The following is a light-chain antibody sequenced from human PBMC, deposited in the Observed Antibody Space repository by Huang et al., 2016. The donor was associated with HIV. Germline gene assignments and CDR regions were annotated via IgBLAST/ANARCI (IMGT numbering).Light chain of an antibody. CDR3: QQSYSTPRT. Sequence: DIQMTQSPSSLSASVGDRVTITCRASQSINTYLNWYQQKPGKAPNLLIYARSSLQSGVPSRFSGSGSGTDFTLTISRLQPEDFATYFCQQSYSTPRTFGQGTKVEIK. V-gene: IGKV1-39*01. CDR2: ARS. CDR1: QSINTY. J-gene: IGKJ1*01.